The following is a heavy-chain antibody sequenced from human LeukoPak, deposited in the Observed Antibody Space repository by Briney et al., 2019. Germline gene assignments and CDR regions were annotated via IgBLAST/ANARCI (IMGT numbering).Heavy chain of an antibody. CDR2: INPSGGGT. Sequence: ASVKVSCKASGYTFTNYYMQWVRQAPGQGLEWMGIINPSGGGTSYAQNFQGRVTLPRDTSTSTVYMALSSLTSEDTAVYYCARWIVGDTTSDYWGQGTLVTVSS. J-gene: IGHJ4*02. D-gene: IGHD1-26*01. V-gene: IGHV1-46*01. CDR1: GYTFTNYY. CDR3: ARWIVGDTTSDY.